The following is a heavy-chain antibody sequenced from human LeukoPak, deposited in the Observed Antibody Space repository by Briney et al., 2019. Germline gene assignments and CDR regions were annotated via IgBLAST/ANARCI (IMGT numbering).Heavy chain of an antibody. CDR1: GYTFTSYG. V-gene: IGHV1-18*01. D-gene: IGHD5-18*01. Sequence: GASVKVSCKASGYTFTSYGISWVRQAPGQGLEWMGWISAYNGNTNCAQKLQGRVTMTTDTSTSTAYMELSRLTSDDTAVYYCSRGSALVTAYRGGNWFDPWGQGSLVTVSS. J-gene: IGHJ5*02. CDR2: ISAYNGNT. CDR3: SRGSALVTAYRGGNWFDP.